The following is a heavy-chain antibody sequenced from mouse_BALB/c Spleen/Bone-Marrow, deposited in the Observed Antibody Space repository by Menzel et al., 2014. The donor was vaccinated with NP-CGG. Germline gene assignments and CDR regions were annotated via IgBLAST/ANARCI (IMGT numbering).Heavy chain of an antibody. Sequence: QVQLQQSGAELVKPGASVKLSCKASGYTFTSYWMHWAKQWPGQGLEWIGEINPSNGRTNYNEKFKSKATLTVDKSSSTAYMQLSSLTSEDSAVYYCARRNGDYWGQGTTLTVSS. CDR2: INPSNGRT. CDR1: GYTFTSYW. J-gene: IGHJ2*01. CDR3: ARRNGDY. V-gene: IGHV1S81*02.